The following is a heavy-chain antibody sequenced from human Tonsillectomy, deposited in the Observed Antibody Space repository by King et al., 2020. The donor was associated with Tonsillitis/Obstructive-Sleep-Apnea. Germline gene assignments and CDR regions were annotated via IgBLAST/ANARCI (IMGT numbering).Heavy chain of an antibody. J-gene: IGHJ6*03. CDR3: ASAVAGYYYHYMDV. V-gene: IGHV3-53*01. CDR1: GFTVSSNY. Sequence: VQLVQSGGGLIQPGGSLRLSCAASGFTVSSNYLNWVRQAPGKGLEWVSVIYSAGTTYYADSVTGRFAISRDNSKNTLYLQMNSLRAEDTAVYYCASAVAGYYYHYMDVWGKGTTVTVSS. CDR2: IYSAGTT. D-gene: IGHD6-19*01.